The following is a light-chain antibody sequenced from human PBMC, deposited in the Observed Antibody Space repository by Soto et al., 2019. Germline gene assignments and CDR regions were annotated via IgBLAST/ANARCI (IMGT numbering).Light chain of an antibody. CDR2: AAT. J-gene: IGKJ2*01. CDR1: QSVSGN. V-gene: IGKV3-15*01. CDR3: QQYNNWPPET. Sequence: EIVMTHSPAILSVSPEERATLSCRASQSVSGNLAWYQQTPGQPPRLLIYAATTRAPGVPDRFSGSGSGTDFSLTISSLQSEDFAVYYCQQYNNWPPETFGQGTKVDIK.